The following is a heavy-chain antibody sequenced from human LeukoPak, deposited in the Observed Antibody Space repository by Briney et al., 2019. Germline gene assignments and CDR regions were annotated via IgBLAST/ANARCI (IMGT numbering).Heavy chain of an antibody. D-gene: IGHD6-19*01. CDR2: ISSSSSYI. CDR3: ARAGSSGWYSRNFDY. J-gene: IGHJ4*02. CDR1: GFTFDDYA. Sequence: GGSLRLSCAASGFTFDDYAMHWVRQAPGKGLEWVSSISSSSSYIYYADSVKGRFTISRDNAKNSLYLQMNSLRAEDTAVYYCARAGSSGWYSRNFDYWGQGTLVTVSS. V-gene: IGHV3-21*01.